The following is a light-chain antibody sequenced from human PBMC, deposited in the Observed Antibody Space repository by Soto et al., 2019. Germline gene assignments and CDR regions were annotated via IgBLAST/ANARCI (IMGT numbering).Light chain of an antibody. CDR2: GAS. CDR3: QQYNNWPPT. V-gene: IGKV3-15*01. Sequence: EIVMTQSPATLSVSPGERATLSCRASQSVSSNLVWYQRRPGQAPRLLIYGASTRATGIPARFSGSGSGAEFTLTISSLQSEDFAVYYCQQYNNWPPTFGQGTKVDIK. CDR1: QSVSSN. J-gene: IGKJ1*01.